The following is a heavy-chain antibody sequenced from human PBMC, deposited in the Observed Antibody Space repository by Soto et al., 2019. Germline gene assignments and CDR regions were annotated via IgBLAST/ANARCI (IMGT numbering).Heavy chain of an antibody. J-gene: IGHJ4*02. D-gene: IGHD6-19*01. CDR2: IYWNDDN. CDR3: AHGSGWLSDY. CDR1: GFSLSSDAVG. V-gene: IGHV2-5*01. Sequence: QITLKESGPTLLKPTQTLTLTCTFSGFSLSSDAVGVNWIRQPPGKALEWLALIYWNDDNHYSPSLRSRLTITKDTSKSQVVLTMTNMDPVDTATYYCAHGSGWLSDYWGQGTLVTVSS.